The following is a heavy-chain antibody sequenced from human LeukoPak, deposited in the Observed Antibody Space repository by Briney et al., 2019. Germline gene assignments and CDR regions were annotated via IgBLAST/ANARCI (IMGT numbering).Heavy chain of an antibody. CDR1: GYTFTGYY. Sequence: ASVTVSCKASGYTFTGYYMHWVRQAPGQGLEWMGRINPNSGGTNYAQKFQGRVTMTRDTSISTAYMELSRLRSEDTAVYYCARDGRFIVADYYYGMDVWGQGTTVTVSS. CDR3: ARDGRFIVADYYYGMDV. D-gene: IGHD1-26*01. V-gene: IGHV1-2*06. CDR2: INPNSGGT. J-gene: IGHJ6*02.